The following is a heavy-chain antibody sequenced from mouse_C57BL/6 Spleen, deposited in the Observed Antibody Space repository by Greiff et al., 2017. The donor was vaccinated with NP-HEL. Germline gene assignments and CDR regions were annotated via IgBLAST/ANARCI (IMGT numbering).Heavy chain of an antibody. D-gene: IGHD3-2*02. CDR2: IPPNSGST. CDR1: GYTFTSYW. J-gene: IGHJ3*01. CDR3: ARSDSSGLAWFAY. V-gene: IGHV1-64*01. Sequence: VQLQQPGAELVKPGASVKLSCKASGYTFTSYWMHWVKQRPGQGLEWIGMIPPNSGSTNYNEKFKSKATLTVDKSSSTAYMQLSSLTSEDSAVYYCARSDSSGLAWFAYWGQGTLVTVSA.